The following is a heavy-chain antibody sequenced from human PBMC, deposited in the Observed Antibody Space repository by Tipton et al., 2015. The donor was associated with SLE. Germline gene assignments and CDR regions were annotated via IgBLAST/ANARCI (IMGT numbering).Heavy chain of an antibody. J-gene: IGHJ4*02. CDR2: IFYSGST. D-gene: IGHD2-21*01. CDR1: GGSLSRYY. Sequence: TLSLTCAVSGGSLSRYYWSWIRQTPGKGLEWIGCIFYSGSTNYNPSLESRVTISVDTSKKQFSLKLTSPTAADTAVYYCARHCQIYSFVYWGQGSLVTVSS. V-gene: IGHV4-59*01. CDR3: ARHCQIYSFVY.